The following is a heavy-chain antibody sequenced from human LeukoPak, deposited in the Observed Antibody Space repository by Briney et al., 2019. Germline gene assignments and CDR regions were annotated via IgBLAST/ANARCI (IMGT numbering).Heavy chain of an antibody. CDR1: GFSLMTYW. Sequence: GRSLRLSCAASGFSLMTYWMSWVRQAPGKGLEWVANIKQDGSAKNYVDFVKGRFTISRDNAKNSLYLQLNSLRAGDTAVYYCAGCAGNSCYFDYWGQGTLVIVSS. CDR3: AGCAGNSCYFDY. D-gene: IGHD5-12*01. J-gene: IGHJ4*02. CDR2: IKQDGSAK. V-gene: IGHV3-7*01.